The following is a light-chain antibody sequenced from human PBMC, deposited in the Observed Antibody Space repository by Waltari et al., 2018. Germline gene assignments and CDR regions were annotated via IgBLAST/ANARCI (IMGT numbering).Light chain of an antibody. CDR2: AAS. J-gene: IGKJ1*01. V-gene: IGKV1-39*01. CDR3: QQSYSTRWT. CDR1: QSISSY. Sequence: DIQMTQSPSSLSASVGDRVTITCRASQSISSYLNWYQQKPGTAPKLLIYAASSLQSGVPSRFSGSGSGTDFTLTLRRLQPEDFATYYCQQSYSTRWTFGQGTKVEIK.